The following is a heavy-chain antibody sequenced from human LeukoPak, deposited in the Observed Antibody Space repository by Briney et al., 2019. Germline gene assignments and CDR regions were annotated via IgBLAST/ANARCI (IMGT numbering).Heavy chain of an antibody. D-gene: IGHD2-8*01. CDR3: AGGSYCTNGVCYTSEYFQH. Sequence: SQTLSLTCTVSGGSISSGDYYWSWIRQPPGKGLEWIGYIYYSGRTYYNPSLKSRVTMSVDTSKNQFSLKLRSVTAADTAVYYCAGGSYCTNGVCYTSEYFQHWGQGTLVTVSS. CDR2: IYYSGRT. V-gene: IGHV4-30-4*01. CDR1: GGSISSGDYY. J-gene: IGHJ1*01.